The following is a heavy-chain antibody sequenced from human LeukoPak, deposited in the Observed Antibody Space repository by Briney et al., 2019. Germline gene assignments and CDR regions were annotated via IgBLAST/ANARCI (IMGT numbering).Heavy chain of an antibody. CDR3: ARGSGGAFDI. D-gene: IGHD3-16*01. CDR1: GFTFSSYW. Sequence: AGGSLRLSCAASGFTFSSYWMHWVRHATGKGLEWVSAIGTAGDTYYPGSVKGRFTISRENAKNSLYLQMNSLRAGDTAVYYCARGSGGAFDIWGQGTMVTVSS. J-gene: IGHJ3*02. V-gene: IGHV3-13*01. CDR2: IGTAGDT.